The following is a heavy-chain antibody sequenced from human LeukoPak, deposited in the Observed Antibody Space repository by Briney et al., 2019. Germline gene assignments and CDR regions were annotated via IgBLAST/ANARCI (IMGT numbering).Heavy chain of an antibody. CDR1: GFTFSSYR. Sequence: GGSLRLSCAASGFTFSSYRMNWVRQAPGKGLEWVSFISSSSNSIYYADSVKGRFTISRDNAKNSLYLQMNSLRAEDTAVYYCTRNQEGDYWGQGTLVIVAS. J-gene: IGHJ4*02. CDR3: TRNQEGDY. V-gene: IGHV3-21*01. CDR2: ISSSSNSI.